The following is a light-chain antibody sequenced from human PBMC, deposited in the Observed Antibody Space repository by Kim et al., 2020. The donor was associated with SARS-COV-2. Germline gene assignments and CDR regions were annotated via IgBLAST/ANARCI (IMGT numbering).Light chain of an antibody. V-gene: IGKV3-15*01. CDR2: GAS. CDR3: QQYESWPRT. J-gene: IGKJ1*01. Sequence: VPPGERATLSCRASQTVNSNLVWYQQRPGQAPRLLIYGASTRATGIPARFSGSGAGTEFTLTISSLQSEDFVIYYCQQYESWPRTFGQGTKVDIK. CDR1: QTVNSN.